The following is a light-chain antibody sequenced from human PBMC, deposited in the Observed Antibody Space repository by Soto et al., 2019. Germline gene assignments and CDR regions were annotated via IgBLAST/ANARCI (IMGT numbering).Light chain of an antibody. J-gene: IGLJ3*02. CDR3: SSYISSSTLV. CDR1: SSDVGGYNY. CDR2: EVS. V-gene: IGLV2-14*01. Sequence: QSALTQPASVSGSPGQSITISCTGTSSDVGGYNYVSWYQQQPGKAPKLMIYEVSNRPSGVSNRFSGSKSGNTASLTISGLQAEDEDDYYCSSYISSSTLVFGGGTKLTFL.